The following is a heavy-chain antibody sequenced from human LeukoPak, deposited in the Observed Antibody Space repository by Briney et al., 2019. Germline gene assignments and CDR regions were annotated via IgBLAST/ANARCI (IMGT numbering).Heavy chain of an antibody. J-gene: IGHJ4*02. V-gene: IGHV1-2*02. CDR1: GYTFTGYY. CDR2: INPNSGGT. D-gene: IGHD3-22*01. Sequence: ASVKVSCKASGYTFTGYYMHWVRQAPGQGLEWMGWINPNSGGTNYAQKFQGRVTMTRDTSISTAYMELSRLRSDDTAVYYCARTRYYYDSSGYHASKPYYFDYWGQGTLVTVSS. CDR3: ARTRYYYDSSGYHASKPYYFDY.